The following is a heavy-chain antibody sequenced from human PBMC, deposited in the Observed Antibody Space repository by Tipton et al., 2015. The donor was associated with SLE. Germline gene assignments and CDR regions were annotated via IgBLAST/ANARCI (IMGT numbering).Heavy chain of an antibody. CDR2: IYYGGTI. Sequence: GLVKPSETLSLTCSVSGHSISSGFYWGWIRQSPGKGLEWIGHIYYGGTIYYNPSLKSRVTMSIDTSKNQFSLKLSSVTDVDTAVYYCARTAGRSVKLWYFDLWGRGTLVTVPS. D-gene: IGHD5-18*01. V-gene: IGHV4-28*05. CDR1: GHSISSGFY. CDR3: ARTAGRSVKLWYFDL. J-gene: IGHJ2*01.